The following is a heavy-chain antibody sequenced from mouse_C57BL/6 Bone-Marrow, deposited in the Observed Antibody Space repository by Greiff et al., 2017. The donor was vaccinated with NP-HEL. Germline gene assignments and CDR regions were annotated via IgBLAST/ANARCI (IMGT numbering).Heavy chain of an antibody. CDR1: GFTFSDYY. Sequence: DVMLVESGGGLVQPGGSLKLSCAASGFTFSDYYMYWVRQTPEKRLEWVAYISNGGGSTYYPDTVKGRFTISRDNAKNTLYLQMSRLKSEDTAMYYCARHAGVPGYSNPFDYWGQGTTLTVSS. D-gene: IGHD2-5*01. V-gene: IGHV5-12*01. CDR2: ISNGGGST. J-gene: IGHJ2*01. CDR3: ARHAGVPGYSNPFDY.